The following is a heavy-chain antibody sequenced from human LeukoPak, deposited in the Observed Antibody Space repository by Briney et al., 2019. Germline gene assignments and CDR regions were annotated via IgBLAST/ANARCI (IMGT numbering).Heavy chain of an antibody. Sequence: GGSLRLSCAASGFTFSTYEMNWVRQAPGKGLEWVSYIGSSGSTVYYADSVKGRFTISRDNAKNSLHLQMNSLRDEDTAVYYCARDTLLYGNSPDAFDIWGQGTMVTVSS. CDR2: IGSSGSTV. J-gene: IGHJ3*02. CDR3: ARDTLLYGNSPDAFDI. V-gene: IGHV3-48*03. CDR1: GFTFSTYE. D-gene: IGHD4-23*01.